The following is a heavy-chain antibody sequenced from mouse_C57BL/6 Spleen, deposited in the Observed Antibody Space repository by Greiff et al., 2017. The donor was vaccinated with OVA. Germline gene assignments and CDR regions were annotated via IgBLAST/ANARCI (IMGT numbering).Heavy chain of an antibody. V-gene: IGHV1-15*01. Sequence: QVQLQQSGAELVRPGASVTLSCKASGYTFTDYEMHWVKQTPVHGLEWIGAIDPETGGTAYNQKFKGKAILTADKSSSTAYMELRSLTSEDSAVYYCTRDYGSSHGYFGVWGTGTTVTVSS. J-gene: IGHJ1*03. CDR2: IDPETGGT. CDR3: TRDYGSSHGYFGV. D-gene: IGHD1-1*01. CDR1: GYTFTDYE.